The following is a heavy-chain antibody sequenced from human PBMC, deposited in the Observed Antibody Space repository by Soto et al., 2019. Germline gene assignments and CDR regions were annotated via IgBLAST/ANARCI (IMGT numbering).Heavy chain of an antibody. Sequence: KAGGSLRLSCAVSWFTFSNYTMNWVRQTLGRGLEWVSSISSTGKYIYYANSMEGRFSISRDNAENSLYLQVNSLRAEDTAVYFCARRRKDVYNYGSTFDYWGQGTLVTVSS. D-gene: IGHD5-12*01. CDR2: ISSTGKYI. V-gene: IGHV3-21*01. CDR1: WFTFSNYT. J-gene: IGHJ4*02. CDR3: ARRRKDVYNYGSTFDY.